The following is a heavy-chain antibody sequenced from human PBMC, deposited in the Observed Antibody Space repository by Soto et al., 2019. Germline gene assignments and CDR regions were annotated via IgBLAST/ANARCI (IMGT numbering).Heavy chain of an antibody. Sequence: QVQLVQSGAEVKKPGSSVKVSCKASGGTFSSYTISWVRQAPGQGLEWMGRIIPILGIANYAQKFQGRVTITADKSTSTAYMELSSLRSEDTAVDYCASRNNDRYCSSTSCYDSYYWGQGTLFTVSS. D-gene: IGHD2-2*01. CDR2: IIPILGIA. CDR3: ASRNNDRYCSSTSCYDSYY. CDR1: GGTFSSYT. J-gene: IGHJ4*02. V-gene: IGHV1-69*02.